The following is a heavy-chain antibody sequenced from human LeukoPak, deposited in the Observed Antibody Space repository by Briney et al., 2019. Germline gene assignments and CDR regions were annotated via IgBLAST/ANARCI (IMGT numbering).Heavy chain of an antibody. V-gene: IGHV4-4*07. CDR3: ARDGSTHRAFDI. CDR1: GGSITGYY. J-gene: IGHJ3*02. Sequence: SETLSLTCTVSGGSITGYYWSWIRQPAGQGLEWIGRIYTSGSTNYSPSLKSWVTMSVDTSNNQFSLKLSSVTAADTAMYFCARDGSTHRAFDIWGQGTVVTVSS. CDR2: IYTSGST.